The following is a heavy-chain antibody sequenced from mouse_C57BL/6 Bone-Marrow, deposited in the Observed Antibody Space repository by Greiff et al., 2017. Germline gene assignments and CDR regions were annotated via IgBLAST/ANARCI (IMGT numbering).Heavy chain of an antibody. J-gene: IGHJ1*03. CDR3: TQSHYYVSSYCYWYFDV. CDR1: GFTFSDAW. D-gene: IGHD1-1*01. CDR2: IRNKANNHAT. V-gene: IGHV6-6*01. Sequence: EVHLVESGGGLVQPGGSMKLSCAASGFTFSDAWMDWVRQSPEKGLEWVAEIRNKANNHATYYAESVKGRFTIARDDSKSSVYLQMNSLRAEDTGIYYLTQSHYYVSSYCYWYFDVWGRGTTVTVSS.